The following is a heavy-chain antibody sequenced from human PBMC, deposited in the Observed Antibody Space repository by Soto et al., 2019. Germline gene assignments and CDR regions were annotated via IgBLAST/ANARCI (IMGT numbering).Heavy chain of an antibody. Sequence: SVKVSCKASGGTFSSYAISWVRQAPGQGLEWMGGIIPIFGTANYAQKFQGRVTITADESTSTAYMELSSLRSEDTAVYYCARYSGATKDILTGYPQDDAFDIWGQGTMVTVSS. CDR3: ARYSGATKDILTGYPQDDAFDI. J-gene: IGHJ3*02. CDR2: IIPIFGTA. CDR1: GGTFSSYA. D-gene: IGHD3-9*01. V-gene: IGHV1-69*13.